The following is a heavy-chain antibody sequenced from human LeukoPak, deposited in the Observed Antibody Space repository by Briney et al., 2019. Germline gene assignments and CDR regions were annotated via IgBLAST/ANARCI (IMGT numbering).Heavy chain of an antibody. V-gene: IGHV4-59*08. CDR2: IYNGGST. CDR1: DGSITTHY. J-gene: IGHJ4*02. Sequence: SETLSLTCTVSDGSITTHYWSWIRQPPGKGLEWIAYIYNGGSTKYNPSLQSRVTISVDMSNNQFSLRLSSVPAADTAVYYCARPLRSDYRYTFGSWGQGTLVTVSS. D-gene: IGHD3-16*02. CDR3: ARPLRSDYRYTFGS.